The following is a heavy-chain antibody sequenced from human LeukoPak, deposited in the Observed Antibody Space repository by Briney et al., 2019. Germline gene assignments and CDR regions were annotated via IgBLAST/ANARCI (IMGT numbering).Heavy chain of an antibody. CDR1: GGSFSGYY. CDR3: ARVSYGDDDYYYYYYMDV. V-gene: IGHV4-34*01. CDR2: INHSGST. J-gene: IGHJ6*03. Sequence: PSETLSLTCAVYGGSFSGYYWSWIRQPPGKGLEWIGEINHSGSTNYNPSLKSRVTISVDTSKNQFSLKLSSVTAADTAVYYCARVSYGDDDYYYYYYMDVWGKGTTVTVSS. D-gene: IGHD4-17*01.